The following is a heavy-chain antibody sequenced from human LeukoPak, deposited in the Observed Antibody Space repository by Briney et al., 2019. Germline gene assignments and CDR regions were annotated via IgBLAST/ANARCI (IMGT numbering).Heavy chain of an antibody. J-gene: IGHJ4*02. CDR2: TNQDGTEK. CDR1: GFTFTTYW. V-gene: IGHV3-7*01. D-gene: IGHD3-10*01. CDR3: VKVAKYYYGSETYYFFEH. Sequence: GGSLRLSCAASGFTFTTYWMSWIRQLPGKGLEWVANTNQDGTEKYYVDSVKGRFTISRDNAKNSLDLQMNSLRVEDTGIYYCVKVAKYYYGSETYYFFEHWGQGTPVTASS.